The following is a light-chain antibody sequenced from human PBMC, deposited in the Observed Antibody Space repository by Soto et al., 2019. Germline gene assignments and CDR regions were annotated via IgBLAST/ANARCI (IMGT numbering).Light chain of an antibody. CDR2: AAS. CDR3: QKYNSALRT. V-gene: IGKV1-27*01. Sequence: IQMTQSPSSLSASVGDRVTITCRASQGISNYLAWYQQKPGKVPKLLIYAASTLQSGVPSRFSGSGSGTDFTLTISSLLPEDVATYYCQKYNSALRTFGQGTKVDIK. J-gene: IGKJ1*01. CDR1: QGISNY.